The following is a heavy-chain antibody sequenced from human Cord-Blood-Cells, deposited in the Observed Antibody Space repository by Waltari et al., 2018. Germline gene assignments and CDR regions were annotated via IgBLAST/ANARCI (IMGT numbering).Heavy chain of an antibody. D-gene: IGHD6-6*01. Sequence: EVQLVESGGGLVQPGGSLKLSCAASGFTFSGSAMHWVRQASGKGLEWVGRIRSKANSYATAYAASVKGRFTISRDDSKNTAYLQMNSLKTEDTAVYYCTRLYSSSDYWGQGTLVTVSS. J-gene: IGHJ4*02. V-gene: IGHV3-73*02. CDR3: TRLYSSSDY. CDR1: GFTFSGSA. CDR2: IRSKANSYAT.